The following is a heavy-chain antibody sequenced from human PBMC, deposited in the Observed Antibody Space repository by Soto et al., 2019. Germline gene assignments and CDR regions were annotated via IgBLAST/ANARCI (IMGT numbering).Heavy chain of an antibody. CDR1: GYTFTSYA. Sequence: SVKVSCKASGYTFTSYAMHWVRQAPGQRLEWMGWINAGNGNTKYSQKFQGRVTITRDTSASTAYMELSSLRSEDTAVYYCARDVPGFTMVRGVINPYDYWGQGTLVTVSS. CDR3: ARDVPGFTMVRGVINPYDY. J-gene: IGHJ4*02. D-gene: IGHD3-10*01. V-gene: IGHV1-3*01. CDR2: INAGNGNT.